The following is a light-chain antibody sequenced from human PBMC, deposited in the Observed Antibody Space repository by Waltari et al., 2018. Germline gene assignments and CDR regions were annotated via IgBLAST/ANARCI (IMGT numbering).Light chain of an antibody. CDR1: QSVSSN. CDR3: QQYNNWPLT. Sequence: EIVMTQSPATLSVSPGERATLSCRASQSVSSNFAWYQQKRGQAPRLLIYGASTRATGIPARFSGSGSGTEFTLTISSMQSEDFAVYYCQQYNNWPLTVGGGTKVEIK. CDR2: GAS. J-gene: IGKJ4*01. V-gene: IGKV3-15*01.